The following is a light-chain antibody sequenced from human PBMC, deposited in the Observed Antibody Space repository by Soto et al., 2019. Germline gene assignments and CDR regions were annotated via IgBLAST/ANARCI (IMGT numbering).Light chain of an antibody. J-gene: IGKJ1*01. CDR3: QQRGNRPPWT. V-gene: IGKV3-11*01. CDR1: QSVGKY. Sequence: EIVLTQSPGTLSLSPGERVTLSCRASQSVGKYLVWYQQKPGQAPRLLIYDASNRATGIPARFSGSGSGTDFTLTTSSLEPEDFAVYYCQQRGNRPPWTFGQGTKVDIK. CDR2: DAS.